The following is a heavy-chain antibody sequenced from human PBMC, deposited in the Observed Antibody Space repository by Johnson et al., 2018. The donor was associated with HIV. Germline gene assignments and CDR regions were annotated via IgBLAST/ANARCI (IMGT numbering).Heavy chain of an antibody. J-gene: IGHJ3*02. CDR3: TTDPWGSDAFDI. Sequence: QMQLVESGGGVVQPGGSLRLSCAASGFTFSSYGMHWVRQAPGKGLEWVAFIRYDGSNKYYADSVKGRFTISRDNSKNTLYLQMNSLKTEDTAVYYCTTDPWGSDAFDIWGQGTMVTVSS. CDR1: GFTFSSYG. D-gene: IGHD7-27*01. CDR2: IRYDGSNK. V-gene: IGHV3-30*02.